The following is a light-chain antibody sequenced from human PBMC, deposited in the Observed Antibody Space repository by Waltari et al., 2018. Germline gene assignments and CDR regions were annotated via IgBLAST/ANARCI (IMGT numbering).Light chain of an antibody. CDR2: GAS. CDR1: ESIGRAL. CDR3: QNYVRLPVT. J-gene: IGKJ1*01. V-gene: IGKV3-20*01. Sequence: EVVLTQSPGTLSLSPGERATLSCRASESIGRALAWYQQKPGQAPRLLIYGASTRATGIPDRFSGSGSGTDFSLTISRLEPEHFEVYYCQNYVRLPVTFGQDTRVEI.